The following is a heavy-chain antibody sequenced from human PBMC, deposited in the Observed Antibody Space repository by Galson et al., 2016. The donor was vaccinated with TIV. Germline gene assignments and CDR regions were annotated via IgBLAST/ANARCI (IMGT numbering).Heavy chain of an antibody. D-gene: IGHD6-13*01. CDR3: VRGMQLRPY. CDR1: GFTFSSYS. V-gene: IGHV3-21*01. CDR2: ISRSSTSI. Sequence: SLRLSCAASGFTFSSYSMNWVRQAPGKGLEWVSSISRSSTSIYYADSAKGRFTITRDNAKNSLYLQMNSLRAEDTAVYYCVRGMQLRPYWGQGTLVTVSS. J-gene: IGHJ4*02.